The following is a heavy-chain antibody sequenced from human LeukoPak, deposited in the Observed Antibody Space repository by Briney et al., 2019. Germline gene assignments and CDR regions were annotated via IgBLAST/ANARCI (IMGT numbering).Heavy chain of an antibody. D-gene: IGHD2-8*01. CDR2: INPSGGST. V-gene: IGHV1-46*01. J-gene: IGHJ4*02. CDR1: GYTFTSYY. CDR3: ARDHERYCTNGVCSRTSDY. Sequence: ASVKVSCKASGYTFTSYYMPWVRQAPGQGLEWMGIINPSGGSTSYAQKFQGRVTMTRDTSTSTVYMELSSLRSEDTAVYYCARDHERYCTNGVCSRTSDYWGQGTPVTVSS.